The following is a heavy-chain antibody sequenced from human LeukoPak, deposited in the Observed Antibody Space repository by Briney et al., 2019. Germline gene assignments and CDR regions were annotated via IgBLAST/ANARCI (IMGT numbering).Heavy chain of an antibody. CDR3: ARGSSSPDSFVYYYGMDV. V-gene: IGHV4-34*01. CDR2: INHSGST. Sequence: PSETLSLTCAVYGGSFSGYYWSWIRQPPGKGLEWIGEINHSGSTKYNPSLKSRVTISVDTSKNQFSLKLSSVTAADTAVYYCARGSSSPDSFVYYYGMDVWGQGTTVTVSS. CDR1: GGSFSGYY. J-gene: IGHJ6*02. D-gene: IGHD6-13*01.